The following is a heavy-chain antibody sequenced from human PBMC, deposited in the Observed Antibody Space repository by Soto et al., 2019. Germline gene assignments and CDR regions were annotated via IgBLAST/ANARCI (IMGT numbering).Heavy chain of an antibody. V-gene: IGHV1-69*01. Sequence: QVQLVQSGAEVKKPGSSVKVSCRASGGTLNKHAITWVRRAPGLGLEWLGGIIPMFGIANYPQKFQGRVTITADDSTNTSHMELNSLTSDDTAVYYCARGGTSGWLKGAYDVWGQGTMVTVSS. CDR3: ARGGTSGWLKGAYDV. D-gene: IGHD6-19*01. CDR1: GGTLNKHA. J-gene: IGHJ3*01. CDR2: IIPMFGIA.